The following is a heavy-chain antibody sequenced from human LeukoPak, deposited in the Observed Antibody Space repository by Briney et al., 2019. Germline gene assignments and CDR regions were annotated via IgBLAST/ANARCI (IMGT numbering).Heavy chain of an antibody. D-gene: IGHD3-3*01. J-gene: IGHJ4*02. CDR2: ISGGGGST. V-gene: IGHV3-23*01. CDR3: AKDRSGAVGGSKVGFDY. Sequence: PGGSLRLSCAASGFTFSNYAMSWVRQAPGKGLEWVSGISGGGGSTYYADSVKGRLTISRDSSKQTLHLQMNSLRAEDTAVYFCAKDRSGAVGGSKVGFDYWGQGILVAVSS. CDR1: GFTFSNYA.